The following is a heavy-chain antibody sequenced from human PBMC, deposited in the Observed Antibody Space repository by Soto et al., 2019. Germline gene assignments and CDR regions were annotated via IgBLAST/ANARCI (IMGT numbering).Heavy chain of an antibody. Sequence: ASVKVSCKASGYTFTGYYMHWVRQAPGQGLEWMGWINPNSGGTNYAQKFQGRVTMTRDTSISTAYMELSRLRSDDTAVYYCAREEIAAADAYYYYYGMDVWGQGTTVTVSS. D-gene: IGHD6-13*01. CDR1: GYTFTGYY. V-gene: IGHV1-2*02. CDR2: INPNSGGT. J-gene: IGHJ6*02. CDR3: AREEIAAADAYYYYYGMDV.